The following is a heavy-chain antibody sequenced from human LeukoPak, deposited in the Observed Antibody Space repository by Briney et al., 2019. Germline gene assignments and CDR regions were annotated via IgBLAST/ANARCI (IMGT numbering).Heavy chain of an antibody. V-gene: IGHV4-59*08. CDR3: AREHYDLLTGYYYLDY. J-gene: IGHJ4*02. D-gene: IGHD3-9*01. Sequence: SETLSLTCTVSGGSITSYHWSWIRQPPGKGLEWIGYIYYSGSTTYNPSLNSRVTISIDTSKNQFSLKLSSVTAADTAVYYCAREHYDLLTGYYYLDYWGQGALVTVSS. CDR1: GGSITSYH. CDR2: IYYSGST.